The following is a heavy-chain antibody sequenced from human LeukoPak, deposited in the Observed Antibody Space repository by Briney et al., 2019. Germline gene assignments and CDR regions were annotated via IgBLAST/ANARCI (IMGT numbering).Heavy chain of an antibody. Sequence: APVKVSCKASGYTFTSNYIHWVRQAPGQGLEWMGIINPRDSYTSYAQKFQGRVTMTRDTSTSTVHMAVSSLRSEDTAVYYCARPSPYGPFDYWGQGTLVTVSS. CDR2: INPRDSYT. V-gene: IGHV1-46*01. D-gene: IGHD3-10*01. J-gene: IGHJ4*02. CDR3: ARPSPYGPFDY. CDR1: GYTFTSNY.